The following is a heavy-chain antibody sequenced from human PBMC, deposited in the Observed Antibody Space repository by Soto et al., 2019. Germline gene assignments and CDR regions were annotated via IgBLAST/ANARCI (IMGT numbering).Heavy chain of an antibody. Sequence: ASVKVSCKASGSTFTSYGISGVRQAPGQGLECMGWISAYNGNTNYAQKLQGRVTMTTDTSTSTAYMELRSLRSDDTAVYYCAREGRYCSSTSCYTSPYYYYGMDVWGQGTTVTVSS. V-gene: IGHV1-18*01. D-gene: IGHD2-2*02. CDR3: AREGRYCSSTSCYTSPYYYYGMDV. CDR1: GSTFTSYG. J-gene: IGHJ6*02. CDR2: ISAYNGNT.